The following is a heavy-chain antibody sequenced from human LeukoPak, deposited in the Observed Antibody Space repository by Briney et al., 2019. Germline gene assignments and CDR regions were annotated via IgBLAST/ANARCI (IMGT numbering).Heavy chain of an antibody. CDR2: ISFVGQT. J-gene: IGHJ4*02. CDR1: GVSIDNSYGY. V-gene: IGHV4-39*01. D-gene: IGHD1-26*01. Sequence: PSETLSLTCTVSGVSIDNSYGYFWVWLRQPPGRGPEWIGSISFVGQTFYNSSLESRATLSVDNSRNQFSLRLRSVTAADSAVFYCARLVYSDPNYFDYWGQGSLVTVSS. CDR3: ARLVYSDPNYFDY.